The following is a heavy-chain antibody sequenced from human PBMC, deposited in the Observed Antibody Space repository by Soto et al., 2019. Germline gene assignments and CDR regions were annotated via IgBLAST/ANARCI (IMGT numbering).Heavy chain of an antibody. V-gene: IGHV2-5*02. Sequence: SGPTLVNPTQTLTLTCSFSGFSLTTSGEGVAWIRQPPGKALEWLALIYCDDIKRYIPSLKSRLTITKDTSKNQVVLTMTNMDPVDTATYYCAHRVESSYYYYGMDVWGQGTTVTVSS. CDR3: AHRVESSYYYYGMDV. CDR1: GFSLTTSGEG. J-gene: IGHJ6*02. CDR2: IYCDDIK.